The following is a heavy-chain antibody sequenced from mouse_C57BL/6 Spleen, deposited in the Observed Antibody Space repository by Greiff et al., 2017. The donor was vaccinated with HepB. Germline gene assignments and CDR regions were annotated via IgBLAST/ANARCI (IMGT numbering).Heavy chain of an antibody. CDR2: INPNNGGT. CDR3: ARPVWLRKAMDY. J-gene: IGHJ4*01. V-gene: IGHV1-26*01. CDR1: GYTFTDYY. D-gene: IGHD2-2*01. Sequence: EVQLQQSGPELVKPGASVKISCKASGYTFTDYYMNWVKQSHGKSLEWIGDINPNNGGTSYNQKFKGKATLTVDKSSSTAYMELRSLTSEDSAVYYCARPVWLRKAMDYWGQGTSVTVSS.